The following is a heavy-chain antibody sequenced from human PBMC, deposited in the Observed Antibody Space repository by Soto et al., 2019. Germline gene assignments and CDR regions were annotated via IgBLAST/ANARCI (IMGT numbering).Heavy chain of an antibody. V-gene: IGHV3-73*01. D-gene: IGHD2-8*01. CDR3: TRALGYCTNGVCYNWFDP. J-gene: IGHJ5*02. Sequence: GGSLRLSCAASGFTFSGSAMHWVRQASGKGLEWVGRIRSKANSYATAYAASVKGRFTISRDDSKNTAYLQMNSLKTEDTAVYYCTRALGYCTNGVCYNWFDPWGQGTLVTVSS. CDR2: IRSKANSYAT. CDR1: GFTFSGSA.